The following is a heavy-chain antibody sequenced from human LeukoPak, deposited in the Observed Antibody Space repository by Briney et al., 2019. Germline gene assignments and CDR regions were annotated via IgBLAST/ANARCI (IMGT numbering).Heavy chain of an antibody. CDR3: VGYVWGPSGYYMDV. CDR1: SYTFTNYA. V-gene: IGHV1-8*03. Sequence: ASVKVSCKASSYTFTNYAFTWVRQAPGQGLEWMGWMNPNSGNTGYAQKFQGRVTITRNTSISTAYMELSSLRSEDTAVYYCVGYVWGPSGYYMDVWGKGTTVTVSS. J-gene: IGHJ6*03. CDR2: MNPNSGNT. D-gene: IGHD3-16*01.